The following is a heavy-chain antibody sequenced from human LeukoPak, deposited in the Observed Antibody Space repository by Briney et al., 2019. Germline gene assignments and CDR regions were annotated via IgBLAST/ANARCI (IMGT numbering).Heavy chain of an antibody. J-gene: IGHJ4*02. CDR1: GGSFSGYY. D-gene: IGHD3-10*01. Sequence: SETLSLTCAVYGGSFSGYYWSWIRQPPGKGLEWIGEINHSGSTNYNPSLKSRVTISVDTSKNQFSLKLSPVTAADTAVYYCATAGAELFPNYFDYWAQGTLVTVSS. CDR2: INHSGST. V-gene: IGHV4-34*01. CDR3: ATAGAELFPNYFDY.